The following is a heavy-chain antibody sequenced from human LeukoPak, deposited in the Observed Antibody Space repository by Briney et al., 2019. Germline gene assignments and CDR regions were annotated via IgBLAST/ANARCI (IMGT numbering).Heavy chain of an antibody. J-gene: IGHJ4*02. V-gene: IGHV3-23*01. D-gene: IGHD6-6*01. CDR1: GFTFSSYA. CDR3: AKDGDYSNSQAIDY. CDR2: ISGSGGST. Sequence: GGSLRLSCAASGFTFSSYAMSWVRQAPGKGLEWVSTISGSGGSTYYAGSVKGRFTISRDNSKNTLYLQMNSLRAEDTAVYYCAKDGDYSNSQAIDYWGQGTLVTVSS.